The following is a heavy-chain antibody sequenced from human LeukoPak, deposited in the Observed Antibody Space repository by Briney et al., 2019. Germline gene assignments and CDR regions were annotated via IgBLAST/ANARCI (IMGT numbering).Heavy chain of an antibody. CDR2: IYYSGST. CDR1: GGSVSSGSYY. CDR3: ARRRVVVASTDGASGAFDI. Sequence: SETLSLTCTVSGGSVSSGSYYWSWIRQHPGKGLEWIGYIYYSGSTYYNPSLRSRVTISVDTSANQFSLKLSSVTAADTAVYFCARRRVVVASTDGASGAFDIWGQGTMVTVSS. J-gene: IGHJ3*02. D-gene: IGHD2-15*01. V-gene: IGHV4-31*03.